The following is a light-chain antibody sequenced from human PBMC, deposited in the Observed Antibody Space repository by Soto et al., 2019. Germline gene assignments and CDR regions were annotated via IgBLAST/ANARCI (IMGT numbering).Light chain of an antibody. CDR3: QQYNSYST. Sequence: DIQMTQSPSTLSASVGDRVTITCRASQSISSWVAWYQQKPGKAPKLLIYKASTLEIGVTSTFSGSGSGTEFTLTISSLQPDDLETYYCQQYNSYSTFGQGTKLEIK. V-gene: IGKV1-5*03. CDR1: QSISSW. CDR2: KAS. J-gene: IGKJ2*01.